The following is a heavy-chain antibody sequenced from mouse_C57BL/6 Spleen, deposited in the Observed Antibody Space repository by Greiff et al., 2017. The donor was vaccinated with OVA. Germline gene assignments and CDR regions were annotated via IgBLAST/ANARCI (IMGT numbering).Heavy chain of an antibody. Sequence: VQLKQSGAELVRPGASVTLSCKASGYTFTDYEMHWVKQTPVHGLEWIGAIDPETGGTAYNQKFKGKAILTADKSSSTAYMELRSLTSEDSAVYYCTREHYGSRGAMDYWGQGTSVTVSS. CDR2: IDPETGGT. CDR1: GYTFTDYE. J-gene: IGHJ4*01. D-gene: IGHD1-1*01. CDR3: TREHYGSRGAMDY. V-gene: IGHV1-15*01.